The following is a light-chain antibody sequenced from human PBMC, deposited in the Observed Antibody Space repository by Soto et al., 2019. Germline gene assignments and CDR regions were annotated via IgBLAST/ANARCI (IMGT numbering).Light chain of an antibody. V-gene: IGKV3-15*01. Sequence: DIVMTQSPATLSVAPGERVTFSCRASQGVSRKLAWYQHKPGQAPRLLIFGAYTRASGIPGRFSGSGSGTEFTLTISSLQSEDFAVYYCQQYDDWPSFGQGTKVDI. CDR1: QGVSRK. CDR2: GAY. J-gene: IGKJ1*01. CDR3: QQYDDWPS.